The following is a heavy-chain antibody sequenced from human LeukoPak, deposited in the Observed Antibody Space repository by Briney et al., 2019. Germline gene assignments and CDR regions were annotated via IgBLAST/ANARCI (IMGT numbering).Heavy chain of an antibody. Sequence: GGPLRLSCAASGFTFSSYWMSWLRQAPGKGLEWVANIKQNGSEKYYVDSVKGRFTISRDNAKNPLYLQMNSLRAEDTAVYYCAREHNDFWSGYFDYWGQGTLVTVSS. CDR1: GFTFSSYW. CDR2: IKQNGSEK. D-gene: IGHD3-3*01. V-gene: IGHV3-7*01. CDR3: AREHNDFWSGYFDY. J-gene: IGHJ4*02.